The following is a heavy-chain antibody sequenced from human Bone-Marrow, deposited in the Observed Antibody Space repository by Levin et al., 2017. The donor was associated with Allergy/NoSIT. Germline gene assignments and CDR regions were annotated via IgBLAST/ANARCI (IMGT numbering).Heavy chain of an antibody. CDR1: GGSVRGENYY. CDR3: ARDHGDSSDAFAI. D-gene: IGHD4-17*01. V-gene: IGHV4-61*01. CDR2: ISYSGST. J-gene: IGHJ3*02. Sequence: SETLSLICSVSGGSVRGENYYWSWIRQPPGKRLEWIGYISYSGSTTYSPSLESRVTISLGASENQFSLRLSSLTAADTAVYYCARDHGDSSDAFAIWGQGTMVTVSS.